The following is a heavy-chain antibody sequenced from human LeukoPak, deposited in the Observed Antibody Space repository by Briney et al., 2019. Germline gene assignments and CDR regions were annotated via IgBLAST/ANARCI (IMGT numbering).Heavy chain of an antibody. CDR1: GFTFSNFG. J-gene: IGHJ4*02. V-gene: IGHV3-30*02. CDR2: ERSGCSK. Sequence: GGSLRLSCAASGFTFSNFGMHWIRQAPGKGLEWVAVERSGCSKHYADSVKGRFTISRDNSKNTLWLEMNNLRTDDTAVYYWAKDRDDYGNDCWGQGVLVTVST. CDR3: AKDRDDYGNDC. D-gene: IGHD4-17*01.